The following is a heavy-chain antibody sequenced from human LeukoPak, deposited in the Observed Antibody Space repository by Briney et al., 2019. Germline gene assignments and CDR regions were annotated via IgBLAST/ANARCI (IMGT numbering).Heavy chain of an antibody. D-gene: IGHD1-26*01. CDR2: INHSGST. V-gene: IGHV4-34*01. CDR1: GGSFSGYY. J-gene: IGHJ4*02. Sequence: PSKTLSLTCAVYGGSFSGYYWSWIRQPPGKGLEWIGEINHSGSTNYNPSLKSRVTISVDTSKNQFSLKLSSVTAADTAVYYCARHSRYSGSLTHWGQGTLVTVSS. CDR3: ARHSRYSGSLTH.